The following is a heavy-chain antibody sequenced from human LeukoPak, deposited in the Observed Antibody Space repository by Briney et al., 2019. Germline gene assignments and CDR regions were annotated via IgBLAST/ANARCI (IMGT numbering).Heavy chain of an antibody. D-gene: IGHD3-16*02. Sequence: GASVKVSCKASGYTFTGYYMHWVRQAPGQGLEWMGWINPNSGGTNHAQKFQGRVTMTRDTSISTAYMELSRLRSDDTAVYYCARGDYYYDYVWGSYRSFAFDYWGQGTLVTVSS. CDR3: ARGDYYYDYVWGSYRSFAFDY. CDR2: INPNSGGT. J-gene: IGHJ4*02. CDR1: GYTFTGYY. V-gene: IGHV1-2*02.